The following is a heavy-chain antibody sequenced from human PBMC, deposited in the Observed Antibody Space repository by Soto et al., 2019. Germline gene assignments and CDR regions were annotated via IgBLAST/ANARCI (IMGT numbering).Heavy chain of an antibody. Sequence: EVQLLESGGGLVQPGGSLRLSCAASGFTFSSYTMSWVRQAPGKGLEWVSAISGSGGSTYYADSVKGRFTISRDNSKNTLYLQMNSLRAEDTAVYYCAKDQSDLHWYFDLWGRGTLVTVSS. CDR3: AKDQSDLHWYFDL. V-gene: IGHV3-23*01. CDR2: ISGSGGST. CDR1: GFTFSSYT. J-gene: IGHJ2*01.